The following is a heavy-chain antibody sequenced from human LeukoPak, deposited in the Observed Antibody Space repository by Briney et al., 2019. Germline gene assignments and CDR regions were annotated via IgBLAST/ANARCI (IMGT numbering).Heavy chain of an antibody. D-gene: IGHD5-24*01. Sequence: GGSLRLSCAASGFTFSSYSMNWVRQAPGKGLEWVSYISSSSSTIYYADSVKGRFTISRDNAKNSLYLQMDSLRAEDTAVYYCARRAKIQSADYWGQGTLVTVSS. V-gene: IGHV3-48*01. CDR3: ARRAKIQSADY. J-gene: IGHJ4*02. CDR1: GFTFSSYS. CDR2: ISSSSSTI.